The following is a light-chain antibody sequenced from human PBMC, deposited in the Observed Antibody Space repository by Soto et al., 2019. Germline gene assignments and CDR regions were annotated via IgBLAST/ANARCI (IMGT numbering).Light chain of an antibody. V-gene: IGLV2-14*01. CDR2: DVS. CDR1: SSDVGGYRY. J-gene: IGLJ2*01. CDR3: SSYTSSSTHVV. Sequence: QSALTQPASVSGSPGQSITISCTGTSSDVGGYRYVSWYQQHPGKAPKLMIYDVSNRPSGVSNRFSGSKFDNTASLTISGLQAEDEADYYCSSYTSSSTHVVVGGGTQLTVL.